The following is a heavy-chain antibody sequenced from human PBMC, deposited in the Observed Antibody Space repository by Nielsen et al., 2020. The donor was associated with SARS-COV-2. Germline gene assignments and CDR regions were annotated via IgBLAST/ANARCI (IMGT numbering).Heavy chain of an antibody. CDR3: ARSIGSSLYMDV. Sequence: SETLSLTCTVSGGSISSYYWSWIRQPPGKGLEWIGYIYYSGSTNYNPSLKSRVTISVDTSKNQFSLKLSSVTAADTAVYYCARSIGSSLYMDVWGKGTTVTVSS. CDR1: GGSISSYY. J-gene: IGHJ6*03. D-gene: IGHD6-6*01. V-gene: IGHV4-59*08. CDR2: IYYSGST.